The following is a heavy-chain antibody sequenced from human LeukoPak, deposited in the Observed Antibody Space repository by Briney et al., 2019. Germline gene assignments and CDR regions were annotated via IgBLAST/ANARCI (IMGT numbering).Heavy chain of an antibody. CDR1: GFTFSSYG. D-gene: IGHD1-26*01. CDR3: AKLVGATTNFSFDY. CDR2: ISYDGSNK. Sequence: GRSLRLSCAASGFTFSSYGMHWVRQAPGKGLEWVAVISYDGSNKYYADSVKGRFTISRDNSKNTLYLQMNSLRAEDTAVYYCAKLVGATTNFSFDYWGQGTLVTVSS. V-gene: IGHV3-30*18. J-gene: IGHJ4*02.